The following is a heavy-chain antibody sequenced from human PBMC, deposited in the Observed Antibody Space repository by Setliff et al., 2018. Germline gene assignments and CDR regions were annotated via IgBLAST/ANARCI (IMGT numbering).Heavy chain of an antibody. CDR3: VIPFCAGTTCPPS. D-gene: IGHD2-2*01. V-gene: IGHV1-18*01. CDR1: GYTFTTYG. J-gene: IGHJ4*02. Sequence: ASVKVSCKASGYTFTTYGIAWVRQAPGQGLEWMGWIGVYSGNTYLAQKFQGRVTMAWDASITTAYLDLSRLTSDDTAVYYCVIPFCAGTTCPPSWGQGTLVTVSA. CDR2: IGVYSGNT.